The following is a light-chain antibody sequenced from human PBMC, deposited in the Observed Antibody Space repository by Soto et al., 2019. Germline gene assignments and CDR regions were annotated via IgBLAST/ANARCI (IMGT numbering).Light chain of an antibody. CDR1: QNITNN. Sequence: DIQMTQSPSSLSASIGDRVTITCQASQNITNNLSWYQQKPGKAPKLLVYDASTLQSGVASRFSGSGSGTEFTLIISGLQPDDSATYYCQQYTNTNNPWMFGQGTKVDIK. V-gene: IGKV1-5*01. CDR3: QQYTNTNNPWM. J-gene: IGKJ1*01. CDR2: DAS.